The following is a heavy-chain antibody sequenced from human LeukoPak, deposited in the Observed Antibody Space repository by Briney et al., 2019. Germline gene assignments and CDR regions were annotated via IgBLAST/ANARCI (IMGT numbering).Heavy chain of an antibody. V-gene: IGHV3-30-3*01. Sequence: PGGSLRLSCAASGFTFSSYAMHWVRQAPGKGLEWVAVISYDGSNKYYADSVKGRFTISRDNAKNSLYLQMNSLRAEDTAVYYRARGSTYYDSSGQVPFDYWGQGTLVTVSS. CDR3: ARGSTYYDSSGQVPFDY. D-gene: IGHD3-22*01. CDR2: ISYDGSNK. J-gene: IGHJ4*02. CDR1: GFTFSSYA.